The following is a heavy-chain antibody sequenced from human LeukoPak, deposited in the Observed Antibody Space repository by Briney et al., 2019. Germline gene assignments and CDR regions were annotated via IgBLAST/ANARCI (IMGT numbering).Heavy chain of an antibody. J-gene: IGHJ4*02. CDR1: GFSFSTYG. CDR3: AKLGCSSTRCYINY. CDR2: ISYDGSDQ. D-gene: IGHD2-2*01. V-gene: IGHV3-30*18. Sequence: PGGSLRLSCAASGFSFSTYGMRWVRQAPGKGLEWVAVISYDGSDQYHADSVKGRFTVSRDNSKNTLYLQMSSLRAEDTAVYYCAKLGCSSTRCYINYWGQGTLVTVSS.